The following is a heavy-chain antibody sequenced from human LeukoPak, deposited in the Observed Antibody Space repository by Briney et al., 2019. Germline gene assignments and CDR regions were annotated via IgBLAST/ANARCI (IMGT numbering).Heavy chain of an antibody. V-gene: IGHV3-11*01. CDR2: ISSSGSTT. D-gene: IGHD3-9*01. CDR1: GFIFSDYY. CDR3: AKERDILTGYTPADY. J-gene: IGHJ4*02. Sequence: GGSLRLSCAASGFIFSDYYMNWIRQAPGKGLEWVSYISSSGSTTNNADSVKGRFTISRDNAKNSLYLQMNSLRAEDTAVYYCAKERDILTGYTPADYWGQGTLVTVSS.